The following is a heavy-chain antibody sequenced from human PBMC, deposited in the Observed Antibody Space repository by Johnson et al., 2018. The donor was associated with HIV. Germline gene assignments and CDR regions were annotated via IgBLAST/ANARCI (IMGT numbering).Heavy chain of an antibody. Sequence: MQLVESGGGVVPPGRSLRLSCVASGFTFSNYGMHWVRQAPGKGLEWVGRIKSKNDGETVDYAAPVIGRFTISRDDSKNTLYLNMNSLKSEDTAVYYCNTEVMEWELQDGWTRAFDIWGQGTVVSVSS. D-gene: IGHD1-26*01. CDR2: IKSKNDGETV. CDR3: NTEVMEWELQDGWTRAFDI. CDR1: GFTFSNYG. J-gene: IGHJ3*02. V-gene: IGHV3-15*01.